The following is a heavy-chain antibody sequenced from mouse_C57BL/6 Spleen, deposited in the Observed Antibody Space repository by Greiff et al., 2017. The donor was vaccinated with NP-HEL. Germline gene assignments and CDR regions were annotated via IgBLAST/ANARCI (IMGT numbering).Heavy chain of an antibody. V-gene: IGHV1-52*01. CDR1: GYTFTSYW. CDR3: ARSDGSSLFDY. D-gene: IGHD1-1*01. CDR2: IDPSDSET. J-gene: IGHJ2*01. Sequence: QVQLKQPGAELVRPGSSVKLSCKASGYTFTSYWMHWVKQRPIQGLEWIGNIDPSDSETHYNQKFKDKATLTVDKSSSTAYMQLSSLTSEDSAVYYCARSDGSSLFDYWGQGTTLTVSS.